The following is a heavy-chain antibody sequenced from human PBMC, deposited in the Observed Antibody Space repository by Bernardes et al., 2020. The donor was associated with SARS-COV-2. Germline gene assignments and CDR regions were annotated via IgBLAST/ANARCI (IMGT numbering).Heavy chain of an antibody. CDR2: ISYDGSMI. CDR3: ARIELVYTYFDY. J-gene: IGHJ4*02. Sequence: GWSLRLSCAASGFTFSSYAMHWVRQAPGKGLEWVTAISYDGSMIYYADSVKGRFTVSRDNSRNTLYLQMNSLRAEDTAIYYCARIELVYTYFDYWGQGTLVTVSS. D-gene: IGHD2-2*01. CDR1: GFTFSSYA. V-gene: IGHV3-30-3*01.